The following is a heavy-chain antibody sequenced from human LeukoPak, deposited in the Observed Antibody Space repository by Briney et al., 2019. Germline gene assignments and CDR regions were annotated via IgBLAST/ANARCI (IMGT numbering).Heavy chain of an antibody. CDR3: ARRGVRGDCSSTSCYPLDYYYYMDV. CDR1: GYTFTGYY. J-gene: IGHJ6*03. Sequence: ASVKVSCKASGYTFTGYYMHWVRQAPGQGLEWMGWINPNSGGTNYAQKFQGRVTMTRDTSISTAYMELSRLRSDDTAVYYCARRGVRGDCSSTSCYPLDYYYYMDVWGKGTTVTISS. CDR2: INPNSGGT. D-gene: IGHD2-2*01. V-gene: IGHV1-2*02.